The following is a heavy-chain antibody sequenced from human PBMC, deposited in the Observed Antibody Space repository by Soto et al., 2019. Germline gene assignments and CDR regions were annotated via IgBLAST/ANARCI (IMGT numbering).Heavy chain of an antibody. CDR1: GGSFSGYY. Sequence: PSETLSLTCAVYGGSFSGYYWTWIRQPPGTGLEWIGEINHSGSTNYNPSLKSRVTVSTDTSITTTYMELSSLTSDDTAVYYCARAPLGIIVAPDFWGQGTLVTVSS. D-gene: IGHD3-22*01. J-gene: IGHJ4*02. V-gene: IGHV4-34*01. CDR2: INHSGST. CDR3: ARAPLGIIVAPDF.